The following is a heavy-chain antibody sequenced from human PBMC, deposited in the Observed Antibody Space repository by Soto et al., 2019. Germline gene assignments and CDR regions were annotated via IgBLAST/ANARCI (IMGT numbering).Heavy chain of an antibody. J-gene: IGHJ4*02. D-gene: IGHD6-19*01. CDR1: GFNVTGDQ. CDR2: MYTGGRT. Sequence: PGGSLRLCGVPSGFNVTGDQMNWVRQAPGKGLEWVSTMYTGGRTFYSDSVRGRFTISRDETKNILYLQMDSLLVEDTAVYYCPRGGGGWDSWGQGCLVTVSS. V-gene: IGHV3-53*01. CDR3: PRGGGGWDS.